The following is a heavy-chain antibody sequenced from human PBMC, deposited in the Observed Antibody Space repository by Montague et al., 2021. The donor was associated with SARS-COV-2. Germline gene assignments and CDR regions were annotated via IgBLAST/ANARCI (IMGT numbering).Heavy chain of an antibody. CDR3: ARGGRWLYYFDY. CDR2: TYYRSKWYN. D-gene: IGHD5-24*01. J-gene: IGHJ4*02. V-gene: IGHV6-1*01. Sequence: CAISGDSVSSNSAAWNWIRQSPSRGREWLGRTYYRSKWYNDYAVSVKSRITINPDTSKDQFSLQLNSVTPEDTAVYYCARGGRWLYYFDYWGQGTLVTVSS. CDR1: GDSVSSNSAA.